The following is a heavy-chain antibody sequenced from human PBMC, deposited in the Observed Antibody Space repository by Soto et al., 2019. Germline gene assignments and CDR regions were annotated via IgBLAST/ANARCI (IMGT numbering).Heavy chain of an antibody. J-gene: IGHJ2*01. CDR2: IHYSGST. V-gene: IGHV4-59*11. CDR1: GGSISSHS. Sequence: QVNRQDSGPGLVKPSEPLSLTCPVSGGSISSHSWSWFRQPPGKALEWIGYIHYSGSTAYNPSLKSRVTTSVDTSKNQFSLKLRSVTAADTAVYYCARGEITYVWYFDLWGRGTLVTVSS. D-gene: IGHD3-16*01. CDR3: ARGEITYVWYFDL.